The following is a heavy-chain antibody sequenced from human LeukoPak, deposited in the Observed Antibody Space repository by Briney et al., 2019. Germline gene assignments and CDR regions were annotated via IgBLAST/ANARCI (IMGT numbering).Heavy chain of an antibody. D-gene: IGHD3-9*01. V-gene: IGHV3-48*04. CDR3: TRGFDIPDY. CDR2: ISSSGSTM. J-gene: IGHJ4*02. Sequence: PGGSLRLSCAVSGLTFSSYSMNWVRQAPGKGLEWLSYISSSGSTMYYADSVKGRFTISRDNARNSLHLQMNSLRVEDTAMYYCTRGFDIPDYGGRGPVVTVS. CDR1: GLTFSSYS.